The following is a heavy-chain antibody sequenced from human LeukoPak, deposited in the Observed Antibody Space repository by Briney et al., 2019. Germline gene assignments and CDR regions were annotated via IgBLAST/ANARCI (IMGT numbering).Heavy chain of an antibody. CDR3: ATDYGSGSYYHDAFDI. V-gene: IGHV1-24*01. CDR1: GYTLTELS. Sequence: ASVKVSCKFSGYTLTELSMHWVRQAPGKGLEWMGGFDPEDGETIYAQKFQGRVTMTEDTSTDTAYMELSSLRSEDTAVYYCATDYGSGSYYHDAFDIWGQGTMVTVSS. J-gene: IGHJ3*02. CDR2: FDPEDGET. D-gene: IGHD3-10*01.